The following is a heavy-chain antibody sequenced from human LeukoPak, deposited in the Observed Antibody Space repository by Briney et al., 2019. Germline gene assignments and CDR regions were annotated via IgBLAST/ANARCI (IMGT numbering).Heavy chain of an antibody. D-gene: IGHD7-27*01. Sequence: GGSLSLSCALSGFTFNYYSMHWVRQAAGKGVEWVSLISGDGGTTSYADSVKGRFTISRDNSKNSLYLQRNSLRTEDTALYYFAKDHWGTGDYWGQGTLVTVSS. CDR3: AKDHWGTGDY. J-gene: IGHJ4*02. CDR1: GFTFNYYS. V-gene: IGHV3-43*02. CDR2: ISGDGGTT.